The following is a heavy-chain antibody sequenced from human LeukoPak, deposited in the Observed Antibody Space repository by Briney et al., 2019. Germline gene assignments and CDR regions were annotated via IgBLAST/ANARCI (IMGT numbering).Heavy chain of an antibody. D-gene: IGHD3-16*01. J-gene: IGHJ4*02. V-gene: IGHV1-2*03. CDR2: INPNSGGT. CDR1: GYTFTGYY. Sequence: LAASVKVSCKASGYTFTGYYMHWVRQAPGQGLEWMGWINPNSGGTNYAQKFQGRVTMTRDTSISTAYMELSRLRSDDTAVYYCARGLRDYRLRLTTAREVSDYWGQGTLVTVSS. CDR3: ARGLRDYRLRLTTAREVSDY.